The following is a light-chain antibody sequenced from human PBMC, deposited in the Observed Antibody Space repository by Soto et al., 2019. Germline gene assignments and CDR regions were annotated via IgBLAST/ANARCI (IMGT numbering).Light chain of an antibody. CDR2: DVS. CDR1: SSDVGGYNY. V-gene: IGLV2-14*01. Sequence: QSALTQPASVSGSPGQSITISRTGTSSDVGGYNYVSWYQQHPGKAPKLMIYDVSNRPSGVSNRFSGSKSGNTASLTISGLQAEDEADYYCSSYTSSSTLYVFVTGTKVTVL. CDR3: SSYTSSSTLYV. J-gene: IGLJ1*01.